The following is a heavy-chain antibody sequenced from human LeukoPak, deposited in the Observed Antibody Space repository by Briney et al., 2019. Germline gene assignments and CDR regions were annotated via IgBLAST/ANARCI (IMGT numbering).Heavy chain of an antibody. D-gene: IGHD3-10*01. Sequence: ASVKVSCKASGYTFTGYYMHWVRQAPGQGLEWMGWINPNSGGTNYAQKFQGRVTMTRDTSISTAYMELSSLRSEDTAVYYCARLKKEERFGELLNYYYMDVWGKGTTVTISS. V-gene: IGHV1-2*02. CDR1: GYTFTGYY. CDR2: INPNSGGT. J-gene: IGHJ6*03. CDR3: ARLKKEERFGELLNYYYMDV.